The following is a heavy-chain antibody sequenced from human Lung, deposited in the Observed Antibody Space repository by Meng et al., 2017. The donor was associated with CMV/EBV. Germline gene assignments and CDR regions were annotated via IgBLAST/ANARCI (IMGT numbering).Heavy chain of an antibody. CDR3: ARQESSWYYFDH. CDR1: GGSISSSSYY. D-gene: IGHD6-13*01. V-gene: IGHV4-39*01. CDR2: IYYSGST. J-gene: IGHJ4*02. Sequence: SXTVSGGSISSSSYYWGWIRQPPGKGLEWIGSIYYSGSTYYNPSLKSRVTISVDTSKNQFSLKLSSVTAADTAVYYCARQESSWYYFDHWGQGTLVTVSS.